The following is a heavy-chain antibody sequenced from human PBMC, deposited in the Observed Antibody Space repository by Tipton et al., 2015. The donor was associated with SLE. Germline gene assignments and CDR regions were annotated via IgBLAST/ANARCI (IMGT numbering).Heavy chain of an antibody. D-gene: IGHD2-2*01. CDR3: ARERGGYCSSTSCYENDY. CDR1: GYTFTSYG. Sequence: QLVQSGAEVKKPGASVKVSCKASGYTFTSYGISWVRQAPGQGLEWMGWISAYNGNTNYAQKLQGRVTMTTDTSTSTAYMELRSLRSDDTAVYYCARERGGYCSSTSCYENDYWGQGTLVTVSS. V-gene: IGHV1-18*01. J-gene: IGHJ4*02. CDR2: ISAYNGNT.